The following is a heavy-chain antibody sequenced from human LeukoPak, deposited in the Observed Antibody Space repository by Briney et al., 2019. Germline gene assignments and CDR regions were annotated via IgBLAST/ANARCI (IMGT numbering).Heavy chain of an antibody. J-gene: IGHJ6*02. CDR3: ARFAVTRPYYYYGMDV. CDR2: IYYSGST. D-gene: IGHD4-17*01. V-gene: IGHV4-61*08. CDR1: GGSISSSGYY. Sequence: SETLSLTCTVSGGSISSSGYYWSWIRQPPGKGLEWIGYIYYSGSTNYNPSLKSRVTISVDTSKNQFSLKLSSVTAADTAVYYCARFAVTRPYYYYGMDVWGQGTTVTVSS.